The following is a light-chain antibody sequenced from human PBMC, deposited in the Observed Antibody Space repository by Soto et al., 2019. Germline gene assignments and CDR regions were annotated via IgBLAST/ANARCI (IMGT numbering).Light chain of an antibody. J-gene: IGLJ3*02. CDR1: NSNIGSNY. CDR3: AAWDDSLSGWV. CDR2: KNN. Sequence: QSVLTQSPSASGTPGQRVTISCSGGNSNIGSNYVYWFQQLPGTAPKLLIYKNNQRPSGVPDRFSGSKSGTSASLAISGLRSEDEADYYCAAWDDSLSGWVFGGGTQRNVL. V-gene: IGLV1-47*01.